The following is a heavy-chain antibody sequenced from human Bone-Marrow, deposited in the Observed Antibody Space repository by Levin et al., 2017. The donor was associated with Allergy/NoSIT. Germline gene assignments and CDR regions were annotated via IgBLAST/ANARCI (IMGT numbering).Heavy chain of an antibody. CDR2: ISYDGNDK. V-gene: IGHV3-30*18. D-gene: IGHD6-13*01. CDR1: GFSFSAFG. Sequence: GGSLRLSCAASGFSFSAFGMHWVRQAPGKGLEWVAVISYDGNDKYYADSVKGRFTISRDTPKNMLYLQMNSLRTEDTAVYYCVKDIVFGTSSWALDYWSQGAVVAVSS. J-gene: IGHJ4*02. CDR3: VKDIVFGTSSWALDY.